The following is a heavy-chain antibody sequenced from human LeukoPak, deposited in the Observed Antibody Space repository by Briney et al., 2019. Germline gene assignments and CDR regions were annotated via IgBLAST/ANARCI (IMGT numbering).Heavy chain of an antibody. J-gene: IGHJ4*02. Sequence: GSLRLSCAAYGFTFSDCGMHWARQAPGKGLEWVSFIYNDGRKQYYADSLKGRFTISRDNSKNMLYLQVNSVTADDTAVYYCAKDHRGYSGYEFDYWGQGTLVTVSS. CDR2: IYNDGRKQ. V-gene: IGHV3-30*02. D-gene: IGHD5-12*01. CDR1: GFTFSDCG. CDR3: AKDHRGYSGYEFDY.